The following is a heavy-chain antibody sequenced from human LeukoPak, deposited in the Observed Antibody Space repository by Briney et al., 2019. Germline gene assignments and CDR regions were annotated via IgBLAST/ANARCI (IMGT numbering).Heavy chain of an antibody. J-gene: IGHJ6*02. CDR2: ISAYNGNT. CDR3: ARDGHCSGGSCYSYYYYGMDV. Sequence: ASVKVSCKASGYTFTSYGISWVRQAPGQGLEWMGWISAYNGNTNYAQKLQGRVTMTTDTSTSTAYMELRSLRSDDTAVYYCARDGHCSGGSCYSYYYYGMDVWGQGTTVTVSS. D-gene: IGHD2-15*01. V-gene: IGHV1-18*01. CDR1: GYTFTSYG.